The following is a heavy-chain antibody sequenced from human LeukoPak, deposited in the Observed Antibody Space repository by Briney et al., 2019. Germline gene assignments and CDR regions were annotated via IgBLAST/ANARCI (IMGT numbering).Heavy chain of an antibody. D-gene: IGHD3-22*01. J-gene: IGHJ4*02. CDR2: IYYSGST. V-gene: IGHV4-31*03. Sequence: RASETLSLTCTVSGGSISSGGYYWSWIRQPPGKGLEWIGYIYYSGSTYYNPSLKSRVTISVDTSKNQFSLKLSSVTAADTAVYYCVAYYDSSGYGYWGQGTLVTVSS. CDR1: GGSISSGGYY. CDR3: VAYYDSSGYGY.